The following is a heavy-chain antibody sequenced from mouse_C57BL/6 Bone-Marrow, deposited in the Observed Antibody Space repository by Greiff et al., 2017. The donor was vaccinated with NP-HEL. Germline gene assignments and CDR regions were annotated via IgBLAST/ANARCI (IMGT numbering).Heavy chain of an antibody. D-gene: IGHD2-4*01. J-gene: IGHJ4*01. CDR1: GYTFTDYY. Sequence: EVQLLQSGPELVKPGASVKISCKASGYTFTDYYMNWVKQSPGKSLEWIGDINPNNGGNSYNQKFKGKATFTVDKSSSTAYMELRSLTTEDAAVYYCARATYYDYDGAMDFWGQGTSVTVSS. V-gene: IGHV1-26*01. CDR2: INPNNGGN. CDR3: ARATYYDYDGAMDF.